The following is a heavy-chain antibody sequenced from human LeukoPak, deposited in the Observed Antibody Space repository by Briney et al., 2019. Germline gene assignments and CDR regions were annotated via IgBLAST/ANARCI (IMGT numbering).Heavy chain of an antibody. CDR3: ARSIGYYYTMDV. CDR1: GFTFSSYA. D-gene: IGHD3-22*01. V-gene: IGHV3-23*01. J-gene: IGHJ6*02. CDR2: ISGSGGST. Sequence: GGSLRLSCAASGFTFSSYAMSWVRQAPGKGLEWVSAISGSGGSTYYADSVKGRFTISRDNANNSLYLQMNSLRAEDTAVYYCARSIGYYYTMDVWGQGTTVTVSS.